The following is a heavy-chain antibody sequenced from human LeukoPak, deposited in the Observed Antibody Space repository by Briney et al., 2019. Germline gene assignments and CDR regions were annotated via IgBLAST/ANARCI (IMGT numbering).Heavy chain of an antibody. CDR3: ARDQRVTGRPDIDY. V-gene: IGHV3-74*03. J-gene: IGHJ4*02. Sequence: GGSLRLSCAASGFTFRNHWMHWVRQTPGKGQVWVSRISSDGSSTTYADSVKGRFTISRDNAKNTLYLQMNNLRAEDTAMYYCARDQRVTGRPDIDYWGQGTLVIVSS. CDR2: ISSDGSST. CDR1: GFTFRNHW. D-gene: IGHD6-6*01.